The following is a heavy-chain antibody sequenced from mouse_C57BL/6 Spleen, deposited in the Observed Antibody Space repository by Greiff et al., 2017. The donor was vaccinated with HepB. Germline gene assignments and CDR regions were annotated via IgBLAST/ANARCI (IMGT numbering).Heavy chain of an antibody. CDR3: ARRTAQATDYLDY. CDR2: IYPGDGDT. CDR1: GYAFSSSW. J-gene: IGHJ2*01. D-gene: IGHD3-2*02. V-gene: IGHV1-82*01. Sequence: VQLQQSGPELVKPGASVKISCKASGYAFSSSWMNWVKQRPGKGLEWIGRIYPGDGDTNYNGKFKGKATLTADKSSSTAYMQLSSLTSEDSAVYFCARRTAQATDYLDYWGQGTTLTVSS.